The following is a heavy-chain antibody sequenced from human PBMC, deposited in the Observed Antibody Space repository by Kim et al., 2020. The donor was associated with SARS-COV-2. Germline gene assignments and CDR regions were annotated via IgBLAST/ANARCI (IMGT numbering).Heavy chain of an antibody. CDR1: GYTFTSYG. CDR2: ISAYNGNT. V-gene: IGHV1-18*01. Sequence: ASVKVSCKASGYTFTSYGISWVRQAPGQGLEWMGWISAYNGNTNYAQKLQGRVTMTTDTSTSTAYMELRSLRSDDTAVYYCARPLFPIAVAGTGVYAFDIWGQGTMVTVSS. J-gene: IGHJ3*02. D-gene: IGHD6-19*01. CDR3: ARPLFPIAVAGTGVYAFDI.